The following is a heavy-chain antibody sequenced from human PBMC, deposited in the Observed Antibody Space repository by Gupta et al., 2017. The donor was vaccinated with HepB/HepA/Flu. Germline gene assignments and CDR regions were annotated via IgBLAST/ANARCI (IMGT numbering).Heavy chain of an antibody. V-gene: IGHV3-11*04. CDR3: ARGPEKTYGYGFYFDH. Sequence: QVQLVESGGGLVKPGGSLRLSCAASGFPFSDYYLSWFRHVPGKGLEWVSYFIGSGTTIYYGDSVKGRFTMSRDNAKNSLYLQMNSLRSEDTAVYYCARGPEKTYGYGFYFDHWGHGILVTVSS. D-gene: IGHD5-18*01. J-gene: IGHJ4*01. CDR1: GFPFSDYY. CDR2: FIGSGTTI.